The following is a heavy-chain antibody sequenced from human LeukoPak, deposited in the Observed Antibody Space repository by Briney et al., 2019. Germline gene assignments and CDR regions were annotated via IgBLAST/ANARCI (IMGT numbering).Heavy chain of an antibody. J-gene: IGHJ3*02. CDR3: AKDTKSFGIHAFDI. CDR1: GFTFDDYA. CDR2: NSGDGDST. V-gene: IGHV3-43*02. Sequence: GGSLRLSCAASGFTFDDYAMHWVRQAPGKGLEWVSLNSGDGDSTYYAGSVKGRLTISRDNSKNSLYLQMNSLRTEDTALYYCAKDTKSFGIHAFDIWGQGTMVTVSS. D-gene: IGHD3-10*01.